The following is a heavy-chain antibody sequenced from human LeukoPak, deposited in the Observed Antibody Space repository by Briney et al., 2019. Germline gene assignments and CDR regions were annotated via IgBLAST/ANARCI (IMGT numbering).Heavy chain of an antibody. J-gene: IGHJ6*03. CDR3: TTNLIAARDWESSYYYYYYMDV. V-gene: IGHV3-15*01. D-gene: IGHD6-6*01. CDR1: GFTFSNAW. Sequence: GGSLRLSCAASGFTFSNAWMSWVRQAPGKGLEWVGRIKSKTDGGTTDYAAPVKGRFTISRDDPKNTLYLQMNSLKTEDTAVYYCTTNLIAARDWESSYYYYYYMDVWGKGTTVTVSS. CDR2: IKSKTDGGTT.